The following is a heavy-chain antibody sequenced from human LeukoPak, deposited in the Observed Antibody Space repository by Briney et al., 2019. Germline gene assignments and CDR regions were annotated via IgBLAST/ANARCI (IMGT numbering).Heavy chain of an antibody. J-gene: IGHJ5*02. CDR2: IWSDGNKK. Sequence: GGSLRLSCAASGFIFSHYGIHWVRQAPGKGLEWAAVIWSDGNKKYYADSVKGRFTISRDNAKNSLYLQTDSLRADDTAVYYCARGAGPLFDPWGQGTLVTVSS. V-gene: IGHV3-33*01. CDR3: ARGAGPLFDP. CDR1: GFIFSHYG.